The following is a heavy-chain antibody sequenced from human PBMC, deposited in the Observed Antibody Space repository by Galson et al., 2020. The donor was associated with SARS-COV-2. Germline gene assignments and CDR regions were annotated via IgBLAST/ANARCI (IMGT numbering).Heavy chain of an antibody. D-gene: IGHD1-1*01. J-gene: IGHJ2*01. CDR1: GVAFSSYA. Sequence: GESLKISCAASGVAFSSYAIHWVRQAPGKGLEWVAVTSDDGSNEYFAESVRGRITITRVNSQKTVFLRKRRLRQEDTAVYYFAKEGEGNANHYFWYFDLWGRGTKVTVSS. CDR3: AKEGEGNANHYFWYFDL. CDR2: TSDDGSNE. V-gene: IGHV3-30*18.